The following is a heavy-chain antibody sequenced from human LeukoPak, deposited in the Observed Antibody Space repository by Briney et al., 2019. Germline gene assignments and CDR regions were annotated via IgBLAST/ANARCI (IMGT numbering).Heavy chain of an antibody. CDR1: GYSFTSYW. CDR3: ARFISSRPIDY. D-gene: IGHD2-2*01. J-gene: IGHJ4*02. V-gene: IGHV5-51*01. CDR2: IYPGDSDT. Sequence: GASLKISFQGSGYSFTSYWIGWVRPIPGKGLEWMWIIYPGDSDTRYSPSFEGQVTISGDKSISTAYLQWSSLKASDTAMYYCARFISSRPIDYWGQGTLVTVSS.